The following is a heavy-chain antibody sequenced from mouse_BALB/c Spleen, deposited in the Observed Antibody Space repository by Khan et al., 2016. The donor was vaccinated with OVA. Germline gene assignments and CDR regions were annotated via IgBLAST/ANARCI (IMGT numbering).Heavy chain of an antibody. CDR3: AREVRLNYYAMDY. CDR1: GYTFSNYW. Sequence: QVQLQQSGTELVRPGASVKLSCKASGYTFSNYWINWVKQRPGQGLEWIGNIYPSDSYTNYNQNFKDKATLTVDKSSNTAYMQLSSPTPEDSAVYYCAREVRLNYYAMDYWGQGTSVTVSS. V-gene: IGHV1-69*02. D-gene: IGHD2-14*01. CDR2: IYPSDSYT. J-gene: IGHJ4*01.